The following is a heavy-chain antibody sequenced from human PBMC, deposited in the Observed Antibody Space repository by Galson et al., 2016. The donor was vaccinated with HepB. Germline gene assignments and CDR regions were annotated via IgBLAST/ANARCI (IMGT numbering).Heavy chain of an antibody. Sequence: SLRLSCAASGYTFSNYWMNWVRQPPGKGLVWVSGIYSAGDVTSYADSVKGRLTISRDNAKNSLHLQMNSLRDEDTAVYYCARDSATVSPEIRDYFAYWGQGTLVTVSS. CDR1: GYTFSNYW. CDR2: IYSAGDVT. CDR3: ARDSATVSPEIRDYFAY. V-gene: IGHV3-74*01. D-gene: IGHD4-11*01. J-gene: IGHJ4*02.